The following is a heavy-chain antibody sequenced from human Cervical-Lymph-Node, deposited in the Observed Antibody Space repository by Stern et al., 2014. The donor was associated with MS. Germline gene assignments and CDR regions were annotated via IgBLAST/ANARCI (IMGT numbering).Heavy chain of an antibody. D-gene: IGHD2-2*01. CDR3: ARQHCAAINCEIYYFDY. Sequence: QLQLQESGPGLVKPSGTLSLTCAVSGDSITSNNWGRWVRPSPGKGLEWIGEIYHPGSTTYSPSRECRVTISSDKSKSQFSLRLGSVTAADTALYYCARQHCAAINCEIYYFDYWGQGSLVTVSS. CDR2: IYHPGST. CDR1: GDSITSNNW. J-gene: IGHJ4*02. V-gene: IGHV4-4*02.